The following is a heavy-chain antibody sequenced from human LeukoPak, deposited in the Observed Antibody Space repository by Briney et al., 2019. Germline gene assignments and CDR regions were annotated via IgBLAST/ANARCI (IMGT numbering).Heavy chain of an antibody. CDR1: GFTFSSYA. CDR2: ISGSGGST. Sequence: GGSLRLSCAASGFTFSSYAMSWVRQAPGKGLEWVSAISGSGGSTYYADSVKGRFTISRDNSKYTLYLQMNSLRAEDTAVYYCAKDLFVTYYDSSGYYGAFDIWGQGTMVTVSS. D-gene: IGHD3-22*01. CDR3: AKDLFVTYYDSSGYYGAFDI. J-gene: IGHJ3*02. V-gene: IGHV3-23*01.